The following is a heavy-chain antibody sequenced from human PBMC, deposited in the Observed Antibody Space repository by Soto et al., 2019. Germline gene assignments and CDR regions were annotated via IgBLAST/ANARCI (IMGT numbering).Heavy chain of an antibody. V-gene: IGHV4-38-2*02. CDR1: GYSISSAYS. CDR2: IYHSGST. CDR3: ARDSYSSSSGLNYYYGMDV. Sequence: SETLSLTWSVSGYSISSAYSWGLIRQPPSKGLEGIGSIYHSGSTYYNPSLKSRVTISVDTSKNQFSLKLSSVTAADTAVYYCARDSYSSSSGLNYYYGMDVWGQGTTVTVSS. D-gene: IGHD6-6*01. J-gene: IGHJ6*02.